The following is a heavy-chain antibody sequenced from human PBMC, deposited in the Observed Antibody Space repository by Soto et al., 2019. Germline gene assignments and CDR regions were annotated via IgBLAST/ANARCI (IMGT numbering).Heavy chain of an antibody. J-gene: IGHJ5*02. CDR2: IYHSGST. V-gene: IGHV4-30-2*01. CDR3: ARVPDR. CDR1: GCSISSGGYS. Sequence: SETLSLTCTFSGCSISSGGYSLSWIRQPPGKGLEWIGYIYHSGSTYYNPSLKSRVTISVDRSKNQFSLKLSSVTAADTAVYYCARVPDRWGQGTLVTVSS. D-gene: IGHD2-2*01.